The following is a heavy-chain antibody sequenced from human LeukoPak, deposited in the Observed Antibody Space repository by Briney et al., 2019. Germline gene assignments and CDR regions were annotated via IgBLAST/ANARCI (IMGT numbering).Heavy chain of an antibody. CDR2: IKQDGSEK. J-gene: IGHJ4*02. V-gene: IGHV3-7*01. CDR1: GFTFSSYW. CDR3: ARVEDYDILTGFDY. D-gene: IGHD3-9*01. Sequence: GGSLRLSCAASGFTFSSYWMSWVRQAPGKGLEWVANIKQDGSEKYYVDSVKGRFTISRDNAKNSLYLQMNSLRAEDTAVYYCARVEDYDILTGFDYWGQGTLVTVSS.